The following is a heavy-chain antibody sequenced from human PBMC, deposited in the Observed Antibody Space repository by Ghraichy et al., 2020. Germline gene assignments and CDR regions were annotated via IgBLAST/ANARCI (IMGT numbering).Heavy chain of an antibody. D-gene: IGHD5-12*01. CDR2: INHSGST. CDR3: ARWVVATTRDSRYFDL. Sequence: SETLFLTCAVYGGSFSGYYWSWIRQPPGKGLEWIGEINHSGSTNYNPSLKSRVTISVDTSKNQFSLKLSSVTAADTAVYYCARWVVATTRDSRYFDLWGRGTLVTVSS. CDR1: GGSFSGYY. V-gene: IGHV4-34*01. J-gene: IGHJ2*01.